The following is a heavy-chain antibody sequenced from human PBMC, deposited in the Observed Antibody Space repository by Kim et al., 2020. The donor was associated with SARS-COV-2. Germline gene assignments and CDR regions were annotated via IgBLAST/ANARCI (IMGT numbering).Heavy chain of an antibody. CDR3: ARVGSSGYRSYNWFDP. D-gene: IGHD3-22*01. J-gene: IGHJ5*02. V-gene: IGHV4-34*13. Sequence: SLTMRVTISVDTSKNQFSLKLSSVTAADTAVYYCARVGSSGYRSYNWFDPWGQGTLVTVSS.